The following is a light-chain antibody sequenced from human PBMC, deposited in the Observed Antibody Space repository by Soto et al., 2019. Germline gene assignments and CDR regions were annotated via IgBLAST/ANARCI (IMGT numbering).Light chain of an antibody. CDR3: PQCYSAPWT. CDR2: ATF. J-gene: IGKJ1*01. V-gene: IGKV1-39*01. Sequence: DIQMTQSPSSLSASVGDRVSITCRASQDISSYLTWYQQKPGKAPDLLIYATFNLQIGVPPRLSAGGYGTAFTRTISSLQPEDFATYYCPQCYSAPWTSGQGTKVESK. CDR1: QDISSY.